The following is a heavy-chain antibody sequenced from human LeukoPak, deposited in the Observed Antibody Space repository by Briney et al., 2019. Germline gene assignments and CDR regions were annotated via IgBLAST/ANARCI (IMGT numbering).Heavy chain of an antibody. J-gene: IGHJ4*02. V-gene: IGHV3-9*01. CDR1: GYTLTELS. CDR2: ISWNSGSI. D-gene: IGHD3-10*01. CDR3: AKDYNYGSGSYQAYYFDY. Sequence: SCKVSGYTLTELSMHWVRQAPGKGLEWVSGISWNSGSIGYADSVKGRFTISRDNAKNSLYLQMNSLRAEDTALYYCAKDYNYGSGSYQAYYFDYWGQGTLVTVSS.